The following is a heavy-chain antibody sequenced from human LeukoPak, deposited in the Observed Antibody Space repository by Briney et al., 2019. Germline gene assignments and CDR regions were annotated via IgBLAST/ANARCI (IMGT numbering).Heavy chain of an antibody. D-gene: IGHD2-2*01. Sequence: PSETLSLTCTVSGGSISGYYWSWIRQPPGKGLEWIGCIYYSGSTNYNPSLKSRVTISVDTSKNQFSLKLSSVTAADTAVYYCARVEGFYCSSTSCPLDYWGQGTLVTVSS. CDR1: GGSISGYY. CDR2: IYYSGST. V-gene: IGHV4-59*01. CDR3: ARVEGFYCSSTSCPLDY. J-gene: IGHJ4*02.